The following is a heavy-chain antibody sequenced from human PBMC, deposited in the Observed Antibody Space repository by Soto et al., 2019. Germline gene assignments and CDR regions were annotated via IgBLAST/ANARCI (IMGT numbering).Heavy chain of an antibody. CDR1: GFTFSSYG. CDR3: ARDSYDSSGYYYGIDS. D-gene: IGHD3-22*01. J-gene: IGHJ4*02. V-gene: IGHV3-30*03. CDR2: ISYDGSNK. Sequence: GGSLRLSCAASGFTFSSYGMHWVRQAPGKGLEWVAVISYDGSNKYYADSVKGRLTISRDNSKNTLYLQMDSLRAEDTAVYYCARDSYDSSGYYYGIDSWGQGT.